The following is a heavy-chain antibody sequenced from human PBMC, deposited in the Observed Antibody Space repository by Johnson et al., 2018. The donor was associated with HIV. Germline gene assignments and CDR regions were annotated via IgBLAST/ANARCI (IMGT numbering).Heavy chain of an antibody. V-gene: IGHV3-33*01. D-gene: IGHD4-23*01. CDR1: GFTFSSYG. CDR3: ASPGTVVTGLAFDI. Sequence: VESGGGVVQPGRSLRLSCAASGFTFSSYGMHWVRQAPGKGLEWVAVIWYDGSNKYYADSVKGRFTISRDNSKNTLYLQMNSLRAEDTAVYYCASPGTVVTGLAFDIWGQGTMVTVSS. J-gene: IGHJ3*02. CDR2: IWYDGSNK.